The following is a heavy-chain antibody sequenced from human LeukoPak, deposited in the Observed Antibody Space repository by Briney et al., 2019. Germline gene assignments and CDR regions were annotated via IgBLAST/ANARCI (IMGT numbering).Heavy chain of an antibody. CDR1: GGSLSGYY. D-gene: IGHD4-23*01. CDR3: ARNSSPYYYYYYMDV. J-gene: IGHJ6*03. V-gene: IGHV4-34*01. Sequence: SETLSLTCAVYGGSLSGYYWSWIRQPPGKGLEWIGEINHSGSTNYNPSLKSRVTISVDTSKNQFSLKLSSGSAADTAVYYCARNSSPYYYYYYMDVWGKGTTVTVSS. CDR2: INHSGST.